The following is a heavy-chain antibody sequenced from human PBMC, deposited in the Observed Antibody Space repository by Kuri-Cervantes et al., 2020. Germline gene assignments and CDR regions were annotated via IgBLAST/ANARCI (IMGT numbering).Heavy chain of an antibody. Sequence: ASVKVSCKASGYTFTYRYLHWVRQAPGQGLEWMGWINPNSGGTNYAQKFQGRVTMTRDTSISTAYMELSSLRSEDTAVYYCARTSTPYDILTGTYYYYMDVWGKGTTVTVSS. CDR2: INPNSGGT. CDR3: ARTSTPYDILTGTYYYYMDV. CDR1: GYTFTYRY. J-gene: IGHJ6*03. D-gene: IGHD3-9*01. V-gene: IGHV1-2*02.